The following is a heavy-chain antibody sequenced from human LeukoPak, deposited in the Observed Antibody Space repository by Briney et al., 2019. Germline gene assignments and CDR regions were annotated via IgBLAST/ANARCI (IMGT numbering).Heavy chain of an antibody. CDR3: ARLNVLLWFGDY. D-gene: IGHD3-10*01. J-gene: IGHJ4*02. CDR2: IYYSGST. V-gene: IGHV4-39*01. Sequence: KPSETLSLTCTVSGGSISSSSYYWGWIRQPPGKGLEWIGSIYYSGSTYYNPSLKSRVTISVDTSKNQFSLKLSSVTAADTAVYYCARLNVLLWFGDYWGQGTLVTVSS. CDR1: GGSISSSSYY.